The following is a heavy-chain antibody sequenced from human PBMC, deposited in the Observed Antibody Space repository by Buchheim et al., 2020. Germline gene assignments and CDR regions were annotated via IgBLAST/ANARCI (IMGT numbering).Heavy chain of an antibody. Sequence: EVQLLASGGGVVQPGGSLRLSCAASGFTFSTSVMIWVRQTPGRGPEWVSVINGSGDRTFYADSVKGRFTISRDNSKNTVFLQMNSLRPEDMAVYYCATQSIYGGNHKAEFDYWGQGTL. V-gene: IGHV3-23*01. D-gene: IGHD4-23*01. CDR3: ATQSIYGGNHKAEFDY. CDR1: GFTFSTSV. CDR2: INGSGDRT. J-gene: IGHJ4*02.